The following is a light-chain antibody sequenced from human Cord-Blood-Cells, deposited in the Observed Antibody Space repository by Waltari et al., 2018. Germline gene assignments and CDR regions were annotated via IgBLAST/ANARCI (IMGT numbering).Light chain of an antibody. V-gene: IGLV2-23*01. CDR1: SSDVGGYNR. J-gene: IGLJ1*01. Sequence: QSALTQPAHVSGSPGQALTISCAGTSSDVGGYNRVPWYQQHPGKAPKLMIYEGSKRPSGVSNRFSGSKSGNTASLTISGLQAEDEADYYCCSYAGSSTYVFGTGTKVTVL. CDR3: CSYAGSSTYV. CDR2: EGS.